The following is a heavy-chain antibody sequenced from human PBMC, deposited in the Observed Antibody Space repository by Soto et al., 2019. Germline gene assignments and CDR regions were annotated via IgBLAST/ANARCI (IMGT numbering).Heavy chain of an antibody. CDR1: GYTLRDYS. Sequence: EVQVVESGGGLVQPGGSLRLSCAASGYTLRDYSMNWVRQAPGKGLEWIAYFGTSRKYIFYSDSVRGRFTISRDDARNSVYLQLNNLRNEDTAVYYCVRDRDWAFDIWGQGTLVTVSS. D-gene: IGHD3-9*01. CDR2: FGTSRKYI. J-gene: IGHJ4*02. V-gene: IGHV3-48*02. CDR3: VRDRDWAFDI.